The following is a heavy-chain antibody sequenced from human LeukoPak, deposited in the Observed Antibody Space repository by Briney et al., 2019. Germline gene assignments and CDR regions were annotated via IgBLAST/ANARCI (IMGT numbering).Heavy chain of an antibody. J-gene: IGHJ5*02. Sequence: AETLSLTCAVSGGSISSYDWSWVRQPPGKGLEWMGDISYSGSTKYSSSLTSRLSISVYTSKTQISLKLSSVTAADTAVYYCARHADWLDNWFDPWGQGTLVTVYS. CDR1: GGSISSYD. CDR3: ARHADWLDNWFDP. CDR2: ISYSGST. V-gene: IGHV4-59*08. D-gene: IGHD3/OR15-3a*01.